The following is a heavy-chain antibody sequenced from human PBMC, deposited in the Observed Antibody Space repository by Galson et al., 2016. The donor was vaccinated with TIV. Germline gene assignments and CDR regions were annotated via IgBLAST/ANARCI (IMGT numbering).Heavy chain of an antibody. J-gene: IGHJ6*02. CDR3: AKDRNTAFDTYSYYYGMDV. D-gene: IGHD5-18*01. CDR2: ITPLFVTT. V-gene: IGHV1-69*13. Sequence: SVKVSCKAPGGTFSSFVFNWVRQAPGQGLEWMGGITPLFVTTNYAQKFQGRVTITADESTSTVYMELSSLRSEDTAVYYCAKDRNTAFDTYSYYYGMDVWGQGTTVTVSS. CDR1: GGTFSSFV.